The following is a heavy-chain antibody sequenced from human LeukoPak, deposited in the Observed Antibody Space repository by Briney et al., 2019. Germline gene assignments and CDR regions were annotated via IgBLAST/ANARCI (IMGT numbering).Heavy chain of an antibody. J-gene: IGHJ5*02. CDR2: IYHSGST. CDR3: ARAARGYDFWSGFQTPNWFDP. Sequence: SETLSLTCSVSGYSISSGYYWGWIRQSPGKGLEWIGTIYHSGSTYFNPSLKSRVTISVDTSKNQFSLNLSSVTAAGTAVYYCARAARGYDFWSGFQTPNWFDPWGQGTLVSVSS. CDR1: GYSISSGYY. V-gene: IGHV4-38-2*02. D-gene: IGHD3-3*01.